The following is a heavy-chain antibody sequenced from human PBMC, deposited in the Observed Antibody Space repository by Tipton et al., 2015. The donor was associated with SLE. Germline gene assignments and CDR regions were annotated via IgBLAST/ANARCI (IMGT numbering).Heavy chain of an antibody. V-gene: IGHV4-39*07. CDR3: ARTGYSSGWSGGAFDI. CDR1: GGSISSSSYY. Sequence: TLSLTCTVSGGSISSSSYYWGWIRQPPGKGLEWIGSIYYSGSTYYNPSLKSRVTISVDTSKNQFSLKLSSVTAADTAAYYCARTGYSSGWSGGAFDIWGQGTMVTVSS. CDR2: IYYSGST. D-gene: IGHD6-19*01. J-gene: IGHJ3*02.